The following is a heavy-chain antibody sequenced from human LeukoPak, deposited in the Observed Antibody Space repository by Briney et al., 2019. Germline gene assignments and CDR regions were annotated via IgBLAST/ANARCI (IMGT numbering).Heavy chain of an antibody. CDR1: GFTFSDHY. D-gene: IGHD6-6*01. V-gene: IGHV3-11*06. J-gene: IGHJ5*02. CDR2: ISQTGTDI. Sequence: GGSLRLSCAASGFTFSDHYMTWIRQAPGKGLEWVSYISQTGTDINYADSVKGRFTISRDNAKNSLYLQMNSLRAEDTAVYYCAREVGGAARPLFDPWGQGTLVTVSS. CDR3: AREVGGAARPLFDP.